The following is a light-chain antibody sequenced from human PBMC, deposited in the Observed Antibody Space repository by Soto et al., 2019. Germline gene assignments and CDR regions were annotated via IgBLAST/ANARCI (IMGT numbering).Light chain of an antibody. CDR1: GSNIGAGYD. V-gene: IGLV1-40*01. J-gene: IGLJ1*01. Sequence: QSVLTHPPSVSAAPGQGVTISCTGSGSNIGAGYDVHWYQQRPGTAPKLLIFGNINRPSGVPDRFSGSKSGTSASLAITGLQAEDEGDYYCQSYDSTLSARYVFGPATKVTVL. CDR2: GNI. CDR3: QSYDSTLSARYV.